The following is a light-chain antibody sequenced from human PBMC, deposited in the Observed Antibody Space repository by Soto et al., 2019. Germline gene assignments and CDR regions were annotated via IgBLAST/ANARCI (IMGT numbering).Light chain of an antibody. CDR2: AVN. CDR3: SSYAGTNYIV. V-gene: IGLV2-8*01. J-gene: IGLJ7*01. CDR1: SSDVGGYNY. Sequence: QSALTQPPSASGSPGQSVTISCTGTSSDVGGYNYVSWYQQHPGKAPKLIIYAVNKWPSGVPDRFSGSKSGNTASLTVSGLQAEDEADYYCSSYAGTNYIVFGSGTQLTVL.